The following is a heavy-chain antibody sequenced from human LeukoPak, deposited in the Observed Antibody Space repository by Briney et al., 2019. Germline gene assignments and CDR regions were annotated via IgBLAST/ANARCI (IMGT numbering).Heavy chain of an antibody. Sequence: ASVKVSCKVSGYTLTELSMHWVRQAPGQGLEWMGIINPSGGSTSYAQKFQGRVTMTRDTSTSTVYMELSSLRSEDTAVYYCAREPSSSYYFDYWGQGTLVTVSS. CDR3: AREPSSSYYFDY. J-gene: IGHJ4*02. CDR1: GYTLTELS. V-gene: IGHV1-46*01. CDR2: INPSGGST.